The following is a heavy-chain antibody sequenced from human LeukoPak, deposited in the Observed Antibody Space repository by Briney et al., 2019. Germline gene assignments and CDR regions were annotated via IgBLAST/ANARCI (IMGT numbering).Heavy chain of an antibody. CDR2: IKQDGSEK. V-gene: IGHV3-7*01. D-gene: IGHD1-26*01. CDR3: ARVSGGFGTYRVDY. Sequence: GGSLGLSCAASGFTFYNYWMTWVRQAPGKGLEWVANIKQDGSEKYYLGSVRGRFTISRDNTENSLYLQMNSLRADDTAVYYCARVSGGFGTYRVDYWGQGTLDTVSS. CDR1: GFTFYNYW. J-gene: IGHJ4*02.